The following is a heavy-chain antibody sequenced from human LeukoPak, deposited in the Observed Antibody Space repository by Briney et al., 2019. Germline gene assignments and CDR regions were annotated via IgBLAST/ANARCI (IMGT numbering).Heavy chain of an antibody. CDR3: ARIVASYYFDY. J-gene: IGHJ4*02. D-gene: IGHD5-12*01. Sequence: SETLSLTCTVSGGSISSSSYYWGWIRQPPGKGLEWIGSIYYSGSTYYNPSLKSRVTISVDTSKNQFSLKLSSVTAADTAVYHCARIVASYYFDYWGQGTLVTVSS. CDR1: GGSISSSSYY. CDR2: IYYSGST. V-gene: IGHV4-39*01.